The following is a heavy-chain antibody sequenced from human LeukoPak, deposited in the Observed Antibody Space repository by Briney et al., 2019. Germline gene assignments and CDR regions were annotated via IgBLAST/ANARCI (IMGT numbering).Heavy chain of an antibody. CDR2: ISGSDSST. CDR3: AKEVAARPAARIYYFDY. J-gene: IGHJ4*02. D-gene: IGHD6-6*01. Sequence: AGGSLRLSCAASGFTFSSYAMSWVRQAPGKGLEWVSTISGSDSSTYYADSVKGRFSISRDNSKNTLYLQMNSLRAEDTAVYYCAKEVAARPAARIYYFDYWGQGTLVTVSS. CDR1: GFTFSSYA. V-gene: IGHV3-23*01.